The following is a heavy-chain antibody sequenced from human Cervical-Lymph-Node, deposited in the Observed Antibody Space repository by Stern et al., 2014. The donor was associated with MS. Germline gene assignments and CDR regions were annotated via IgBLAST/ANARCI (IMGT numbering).Heavy chain of an antibody. CDR1: GYSFTSYW. Sequence: VQLVESGAEVKKPGESLKISCKGSGYSFTSYWIGWVRQMPGKGLEWMGIIYPGDSDTRYSPSFQGQVTISADKSISTAYLQWSSLKASDTAMYYCARHNPMPPYDILTGPAFDYWGQGTLVTVSS. D-gene: IGHD3-9*01. V-gene: IGHV5-51*01. CDR3: ARHNPMPPYDILTGPAFDY. J-gene: IGHJ4*02. CDR2: IYPGDSDT.